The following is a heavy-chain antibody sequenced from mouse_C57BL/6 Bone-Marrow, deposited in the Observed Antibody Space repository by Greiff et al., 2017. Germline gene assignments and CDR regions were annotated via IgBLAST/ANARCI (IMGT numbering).Heavy chain of an antibody. CDR1: GFSLSTSGMG. D-gene: IGHD1-1*01. CDR2: IYWDDDK. J-gene: IGHJ1*03. CDR3: ARSYDGSSYPHWDFDV. V-gene: IGHV8-12*01. Sequence: QVQLKVSGPGILQSSQTLSLTCSFSGFSLSTSGMGVSWIRQPSGKGLEWLAHIYWDDDKRYNPSLKSRLTISKDTSRNQVFLKITSVDTADTATYYCARSYDGSSYPHWDFDVWGTGTTVTVSA.